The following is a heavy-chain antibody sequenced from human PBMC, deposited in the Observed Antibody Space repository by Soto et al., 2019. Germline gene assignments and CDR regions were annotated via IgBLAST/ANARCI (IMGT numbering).Heavy chain of an antibody. CDR3: AREVVPNHDYWSGAADDL. CDR2: ISSGRSFI. Sequence: EMQLVEFGGALVKPGGSLRLSWAASGVTFSNYAMNWVRQAPGKGLEWVSSISSGRSFISYADSVKGRFNMSRDNANKSLRRETTSVTVEYMSVYYCAREVVPNHDYWSGAADDLWGHGTMVTVSS. D-gene: IGHD3-3*01. V-gene: IGHV3-21*01. CDR1: GVTFSNYA. J-gene: IGHJ3*01.